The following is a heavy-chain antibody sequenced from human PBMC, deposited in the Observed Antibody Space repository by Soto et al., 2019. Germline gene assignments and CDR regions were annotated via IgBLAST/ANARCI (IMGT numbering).Heavy chain of an antibody. V-gene: IGHV4-39*02. CDR2: IYYSGST. CDR3: ARLEGLATISYYFDF. CDR1: GGSISSSSYY. D-gene: IGHD3-9*01. J-gene: IGHJ4*02. Sequence: QLQLQESGPGLVKPSEALSLTCSVSGGSISSSSYYWGWIRQPPGKGLEWIGSIYYSGSTYYNPSLKSRVTISIDKSKNHFSLKPTCLTAADTAVYYCARLEGLATISYYFDFWGQGTLVTVSS.